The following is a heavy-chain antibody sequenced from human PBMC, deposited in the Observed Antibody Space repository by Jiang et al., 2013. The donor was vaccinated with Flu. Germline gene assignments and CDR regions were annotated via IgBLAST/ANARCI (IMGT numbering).Heavy chain of an antibody. V-gene: IGHV3-9*01. Sequence: EVQLVESGGGLVQPGRSLRLSCAASGFKFNDYAMHWVRQAPGKGLEWVSGISWNSGSIGYADSVKGRFTISRDNAKNSAYLQMNSLRAEDTALYYCAKDMTGVAAAGTAPFDYWGQGTLVTVSS. J-gene: IGHJ4*02. CDR1: GFKFNDYA. D-gene: IGHD6-13*01. CDR3: AKDMTGVAAAGTAPFDY. CDR2: ISWNSGSI.